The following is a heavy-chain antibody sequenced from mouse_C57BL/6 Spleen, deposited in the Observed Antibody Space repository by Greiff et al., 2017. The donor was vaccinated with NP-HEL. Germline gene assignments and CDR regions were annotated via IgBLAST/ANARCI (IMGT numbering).Heavy chain of an antibody. CDR3: TTGGFYYGSSRWKD. D-gene: IGHD1-1*01. Sequence: EVQLQQSGAELVRPGASVKLSCTASGFNIKDDYMHWVKQRPEQGLEWIGWIDPENGDTEYASKFQGKATITADTSSNKAYLQLSSLTSEDTAVYYCTTGGFYYGSSRWKDWGQGTLVTVSA. CDR2: IDPENGDT. CDR1: GFNIKDDY. V-gene: IGHV14-4*01. J-gene: IGHJ3*01.